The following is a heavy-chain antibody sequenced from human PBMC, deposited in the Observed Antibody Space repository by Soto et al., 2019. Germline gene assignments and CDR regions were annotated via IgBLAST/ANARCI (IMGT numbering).Heavy chain of an antibody. Sequence: ASVKVSCKASGYTFTGYYMHWVRQAPGQGLEWMGWISAYNGNTNYAQKLQGRVTMTTDTSTSTAYMELRSLRSDDTAVYYCARNRLWFGLGRIDYWGQGTLVTVSS. CDR1: GYTFTGYY. J-gene: IGHJ4*02. CDR3: ARNRLWFGLGRIDY. V-gene: IGHV1-18*04. CDR2: ISAYNGNT. D-gene: IGHD3-10*01.